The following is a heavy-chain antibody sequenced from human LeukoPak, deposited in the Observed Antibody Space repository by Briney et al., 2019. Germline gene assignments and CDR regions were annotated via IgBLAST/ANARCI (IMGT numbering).Heavy chain of an antibody. D-gene: IGHD1-14*01. CDR2: ISSSSSYI. CDR1: GYTFSSYS. Sequence: GGSLRLSCAASGYTFSSYSMNWVRHAPGEGLKGVSSISSSSSYIDYADSVKGRFTSSRANAKNSLYLPMNSLRAEDTAVYYCTRRESQGRSTNWYFDLWGRGTLVTVSS. J-gene: IGHJ2*01. V-gene: IGHV3-21*01. CDR3: TRRESQGRSTNWYFDL.